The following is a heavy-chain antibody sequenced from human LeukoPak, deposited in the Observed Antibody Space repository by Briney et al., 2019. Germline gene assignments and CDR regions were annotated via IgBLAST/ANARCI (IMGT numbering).Heavy chain of an antibody. Sequence: KASETLSLTCTVSGGSISSYYWGWIRQPPGKGLEWIGSIYYSGSTYYNPSLKSRVTISVDTSKNQFSLKLSSVTAADTAVYYCARDRSSWDYYYYYMDVWGKGTTVTVSS. CDR3: ARDRSSWDYYYYYMDV. CDR2: IYYSGST. CDR1: GGSISSYY. V-gene: IGHV4-39*07. J-gene: IGHJ6*03. D-gene: IGHD6-13*01.